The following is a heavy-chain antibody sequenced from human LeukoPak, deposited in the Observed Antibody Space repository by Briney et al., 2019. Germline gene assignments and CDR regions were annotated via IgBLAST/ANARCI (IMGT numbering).Heavy chain of an antibody. V-gene: IGHV3-23*01. D-gene: IGHD2-8*01. Sequence: GGSLRLSRAASGFTFSSYAMSWVRQAPGKGPEWVSAISGSGGSTYYADSVKGRFTISRDNSKNTLYLQMNSLRAEDTAVYYCAKLKACTNGVCYTGWFDPWGQGTLVTVSS. CDR1: GFTFSSYA. CDR2: ISGSGGST. J-gene: IGHJ5*02. CDR3: AKLKACTNGVCYTGWFDP.